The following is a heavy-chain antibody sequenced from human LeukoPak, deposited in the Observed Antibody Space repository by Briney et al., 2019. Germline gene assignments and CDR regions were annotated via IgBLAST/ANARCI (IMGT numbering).Heavy chain of an antibody. Sequence: SETLSLTCAVYGGSFSGYYWSWIRQPPGKGLEWIGEINHSGSTNYNPSLKSRVTISVDTSKNQSSLKLSSVTAADTAVYYCARGSMVRGVMGFDYWGQGTLVTVSS. CDR3: ARGSMVRGVMGFDY. CDR2: INHSGST. J-gene: IGHJ4*02. V-gene: IGHV4-34*01. CDR1: GGSFSGYY. D-gene: IGHD3-10*01.